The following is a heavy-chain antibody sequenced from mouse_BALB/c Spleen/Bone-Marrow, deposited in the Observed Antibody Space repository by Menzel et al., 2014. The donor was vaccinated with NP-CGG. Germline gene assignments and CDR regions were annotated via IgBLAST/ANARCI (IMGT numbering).Heavy chain of an antibody. CDR1: GLDFSRYW. CDR3: ARNWDVGFAY. Sequence: EVKLVESGGGLVQPGGSLKLSCAASGLDFSRYWMSWVRQAPGKGLEWIGEINPDSSTINYTPSLKDKFIISRDNAKNTLYLQMSKVRSEDTALYYCARNWDVGFAYWGQGTLVTVSA. V-gene: IGHV4-1*02. CDR2: INPDSSTI. D-gene: IGHD4-1*01. J-gene: IGHJ3*01.